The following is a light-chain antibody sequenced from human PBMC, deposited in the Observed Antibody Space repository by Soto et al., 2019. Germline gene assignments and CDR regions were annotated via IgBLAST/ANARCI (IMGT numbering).Light chain of an antibody. CDR3: QQRSKWVT. CDR1: QSVSNNY. Sequence: EIVLTQSPGTLSLSPGERATLSCRASQSVSNNYLAWYQQKPGQAPRLLIYGASNRATGIPARFSGSGSGTDFTLTISSLEPEDFGIYYCQQRSKWVTFGRGTKVDIK. CDR2: GAS. V-gene: IGKV3-11*01. J-gene: IGKJ4*01.